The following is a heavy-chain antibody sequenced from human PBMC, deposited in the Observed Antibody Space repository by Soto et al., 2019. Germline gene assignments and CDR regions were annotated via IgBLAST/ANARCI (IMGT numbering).Heavy chain of an antibody. CDR2: ISYDGSNK. V-gene: IGHV3-30-3*01. J-gene: IGHJ4*02. CDR1: GFTFSSYA. D-gene: IGHD2-15*01. CDR3: ARDRTDDIVVVVVALGIFDY. Sequence: GGSLRLSCAASGFTFSSYAMHWVRQAPGKGLEWVAVISYDGSNKYYADSVKGRFTISRDNSKNTLYLQMNSLRAEDTAVYYCARDRTDDIVVVVVALGIFDYWGQGT.